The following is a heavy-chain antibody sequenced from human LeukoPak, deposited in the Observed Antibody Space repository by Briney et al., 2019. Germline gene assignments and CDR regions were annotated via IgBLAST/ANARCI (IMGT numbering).Heavy chain of an antibody. CDR2: INSDGGTT. CDR3: ARKSSGSGFDS. Sequence: GGSLRLSCAASGFTFSSYWMHWVRQAPGKGLVWVSRINSDGGTTSYAGSVKGRFSVSRDNAKNTLYLQMSSLRAEDTAVYYCARKSSGSGFDSWGQGTLVTVSS. D-gene: IGHD6-19*01. V-gene: IGHV3-74*01. J-gene: IGHJ5*01. CDR1: GFTFSSYW.